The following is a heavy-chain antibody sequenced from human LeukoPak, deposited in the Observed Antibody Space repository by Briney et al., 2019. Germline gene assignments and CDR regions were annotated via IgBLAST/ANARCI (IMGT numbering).Heavy chain of an antibody. D-gene: IGHD6-19*01. V-gene: IGHV3-21*01. CDR1: GFTFSSYS. CDR3: ASPFKAGTLNRES. Sequence: PGGSLRLSCAASGFTFSSYSMNWVRQAPGKGLEWVSSISSSSSYIYYADSVKGRFTISRDNAKNSLYLQMNSLRAEDTAVYYCASPFKAGTLNRESWGQGTLVTVSS. J-gene: IGHJ4*02. CDR2: ISSSSSYI.